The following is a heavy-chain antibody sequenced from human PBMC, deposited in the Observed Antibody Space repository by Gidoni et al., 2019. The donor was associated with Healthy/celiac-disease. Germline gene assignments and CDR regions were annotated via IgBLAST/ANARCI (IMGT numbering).Heavy chain of an antibody. CDR1: GFTFSSYA. V-gene: IGHV3-23*04. D-gene: IGHD6-19*01. CDR2: ISGSGGST. CDR3: AKGLPVAGTLGFGYFQH. J-gene: IGHJ1*01. Sequence: EVQLVESGGGLVQPGGSLRLSCAASGFTFSSYAMSWVRQAPGKGLEWVSAISGSGGSTYYADSVKGRFTISRDNSKNTLYLQMNSLRAEDTAVYYCAKGLPVAGTLGFGYFQHWGQGTLVTVSS.